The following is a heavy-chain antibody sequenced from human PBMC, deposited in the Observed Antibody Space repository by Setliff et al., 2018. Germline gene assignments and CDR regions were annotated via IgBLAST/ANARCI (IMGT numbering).Heavy chain of an antibody. D-gene: IGHD3-10*01. Sequence: SETLSLTCSASGGPISSSSYYWVWIRQPPGKGLEWIGAIFYDGNSYYNPSLKGRVTMSVDTSKNVFSLKLRSVTAADTSVYYCARQMSPPGMARARGSNWFDPWGQGTPVTVSS. CDR2: IFYDGNS. J-gene: IGHJ5*02. CDR3: ARQMSPPGMARARGSNWFDP. V-gene: IGHV4-39*01. CDR1: GGPISSSSYY.